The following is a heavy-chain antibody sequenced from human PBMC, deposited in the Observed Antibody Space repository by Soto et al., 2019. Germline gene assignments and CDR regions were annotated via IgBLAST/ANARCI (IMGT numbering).Heavy chain of an antibody. J-gene: IGHJ4*02. CDR2: ISLSSSSI. CDR3: ARGCGGDCQAYFDY. CDR1: GFTFSTYS. D-gene: IGHD2-21*02. V-gene: IGHV3-48*02. Sequence: EVQLVESGGGLVQPGGSLRLSCAASGFTFSTYSLNWVRQAPGKGLEWLSYISLSSSSIYYADSVKGRFTISRDNAKNSLYLQMDSLRDEDTAIYFCARGCGGDCQAYFDYWRRGTLVTVSS.